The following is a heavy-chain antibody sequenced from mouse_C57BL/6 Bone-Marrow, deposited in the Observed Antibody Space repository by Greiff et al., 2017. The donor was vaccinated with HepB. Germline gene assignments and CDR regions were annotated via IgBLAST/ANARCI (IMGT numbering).Heavy chain of an antibody. J-gene: IGHJ1*03. CDR2: INPGSGGT. V-gene: IGHV1-54*01. CDR3: ARRLGPWYFDV. CDR1: GYAFTNYL. Sequence: QVQLVESGAELVRPGTSVKVSCKASGYAFTNYLIEWVKQRPGQGLEWIGVINPGSGGTNYNEKFKGKATLTADKSSRTAYMQLSSLTSEDSAVYFCARRLGPWYFDVWGTGTTVTVSS. D-gene: IGHD4-1*01.